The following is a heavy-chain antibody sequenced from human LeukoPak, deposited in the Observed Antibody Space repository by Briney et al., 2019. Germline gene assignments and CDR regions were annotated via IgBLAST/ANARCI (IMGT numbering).Heavy chain of an antibody. CDR2: ISYDGSNK. D-gene: IGHD3-9*01. J-gene: IGHJ4*02. V-gene: IGHV3-30*03. CDR1: GFTFSSYG. Sequence: GGSLRLSCAASGFTFSSYGMPWVRQAPGKGLEWVAVISYDGSNKYYADSVKGRFTISRDNSKNTLYLQMNSLRAEDTAVYYCARFPGGYDILTGRLSLYYFDYWGQGTLVTVSS. CDR3: ARFPGGYDILTGRLSLYYFDY.